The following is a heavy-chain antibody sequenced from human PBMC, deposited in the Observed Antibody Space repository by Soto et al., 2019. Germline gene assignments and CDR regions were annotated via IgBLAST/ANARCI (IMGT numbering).Heavy chain of an antibody. CDR1: GYTFTVYY. D-gene: IGHD3-3*01. CDR3: ARGFGESRQNWFDP. CDR2: INPNSGGT. Sequence: ASVKVACKASGYTFTVYYMHWVLQAPGKGLEWTGWINPNSGGTNYAQKFQGWVTTTRDTSISTAYMELSRLRSDDTAVYYCARGFGESRQNWFDPWGQGTLVTVSS. V-gene: IGHV1-2*04. J-gene: IGHJ5*02.